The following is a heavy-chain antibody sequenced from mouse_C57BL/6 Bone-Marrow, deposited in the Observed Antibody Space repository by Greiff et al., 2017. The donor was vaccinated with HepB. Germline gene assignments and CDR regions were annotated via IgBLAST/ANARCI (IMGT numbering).Heavy chain of an antibody. CDR2: IDPENGDT. Sequence: EVQLQQSGAELVRPGASVKLSCTASGFNIKDAYMHWVKQRPEQGLEWIGWIDPENGDTEYASKFQGKATITADTSSNTAYLQLSSLTSEDTAVYYCTTCGSSGAYWGQGTLVTVSA. D-gene: IGHD1-1*01. CDR1: GFNIKDAY. CDR3: TTCGSSGAY. J-gene: IGHJ3*01. V-gene: IGHV14-4*01.